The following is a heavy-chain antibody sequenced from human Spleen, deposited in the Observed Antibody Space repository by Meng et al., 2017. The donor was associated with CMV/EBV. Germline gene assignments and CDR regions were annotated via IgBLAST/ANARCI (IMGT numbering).Heavy chain of an antibody. CDR2: IYYSGNT. V-gene: IGHV4-31*02. CDR3: ASRYCNSTSCSSDY. Sequence: VSGDSISSGGYYWSWIRQHPGKGLEWIGYIYYSGNTYYNPSLKSRVTISVDTSRNQFSLKLTSVTAADTAVYYCASRYCNSTSCSSDYWGQGTLVTVSS. D-gene: IGHD2-2*01. CDR1: GDSISSGGYY. J-gene: IGHJ4*02.